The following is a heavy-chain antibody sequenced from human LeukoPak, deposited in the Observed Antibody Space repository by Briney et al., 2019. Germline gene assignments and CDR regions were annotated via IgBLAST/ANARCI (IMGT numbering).Heavy chain of an antibody. CDR1: GYTFTGYY. V-gene: IGHV1-2*02. D-gene: IGHD6-13*01. CDR3: ARDLTAIAAAGTNFFYY. CDR2: INPNSGGT. Sequence: ASVKVSCKASGYTFTGYYMHWVRQAPGQGLEWMGWINPNSGGTNYAQKFQGRVTMTRDTTRSTTYMQLSRLISDVTAVYYCARDLTAIAAAGTNFFYYWGQGTLVTVSS. J-gene: IGHJ4*01.